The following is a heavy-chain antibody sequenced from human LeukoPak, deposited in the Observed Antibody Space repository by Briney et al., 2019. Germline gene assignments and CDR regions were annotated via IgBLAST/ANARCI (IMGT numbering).Heavy chain of an antibody. D-gene: IGHD1-1*01. CDR1: GGSISSYY. CDR3: APRVGRRDAFDI. V-gene: IGHV4-59*08. CDR2: IYYSGST. J-gene: IGHJ3*02. Sequence: PSETLSLTCTVSGGSISSYYWSWIRQPPGKGLEWIGCIYYSGSTDYNPSLKSRVTISVDTSKNQFSLKLSSVTAADTAVYYCAPRVGRRDAFDIWGQGTTVTVSS.